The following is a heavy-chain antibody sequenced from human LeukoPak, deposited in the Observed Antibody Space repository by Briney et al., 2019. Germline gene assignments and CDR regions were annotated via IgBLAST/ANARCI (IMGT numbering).Heavy chain of an antibody. Sequence: PGGSLRLSCAVSGFTVSSNYMSWVRQAPGQGLEWVSVIYSGGTTYYADSVKGRFTISRDNSKKTLYLQMNSLRAEDTAVYYCARAVDIVATTPFDIWGQGTMVTVTS. D-gene: IGHD5-12*01. J-gene: IGHJ3*02. CDR2: IYSGGTT. V-gene: IGHV3-66*01. CDR3: ARAVDIVATTPFDI. CDR1: GFTVSSNY.